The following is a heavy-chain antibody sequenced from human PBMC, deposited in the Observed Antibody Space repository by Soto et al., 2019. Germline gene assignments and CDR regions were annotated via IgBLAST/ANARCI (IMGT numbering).Heavy chain of an antibody. D-gene: IGHD2-2*01. J-gene: IGHJ3*02. V-gene: IGHV3-11*01. CDR3: ASAQYCSSTSCYGDAFDI. Sequence: GGSLRLSCAASGFTFSDYYMSWIRQAPGKGLEWVSYISSSGSTIYYADSVKGRFTISRDNAKNSLYLQMNSLRAEDTAVYYCASAQYCSSTSCYGDAFDIWGQGTIVTVSS. CDR1: GFTFSDYY. CDR2: ISSSGSTI.